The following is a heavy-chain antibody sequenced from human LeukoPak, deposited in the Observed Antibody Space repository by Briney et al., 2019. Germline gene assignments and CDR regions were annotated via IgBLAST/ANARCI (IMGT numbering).Heavy chain of an antibody. V-gene: IGHV3-30*02. CDR2: IRYDGSNK. J-gene: IGHJ4*02. CDR3: AKDPAERRNPPVYYFDY. Sequence: PGGSLRLSRAASGFTFSSYGMHWVRQAPGKGLEWVAFIRYDGSNKYYADSVKGRFTISRDNSKNTLYLQMNSLRAEDTAVYYCAKDPAERRNPPVYYFDYWGQGTLVTVSS. CDR1: GFTFSSYG.